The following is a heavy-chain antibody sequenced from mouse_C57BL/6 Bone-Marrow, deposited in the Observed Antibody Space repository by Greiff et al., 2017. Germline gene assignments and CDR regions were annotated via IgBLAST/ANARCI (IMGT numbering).Heavy chain of an antibody. V-gene: IGHV1-80*01. CDR1: GYAFSSYW. CDR2: IYPGDGDT. Sequence: VQLQQSGAELVKPGASVKISCKASGYAFSSYWMNWVKQRPGQGLEWMGQIYPGDGDTNYNGKFKGKATLTADKSSSTAYMQLSSLTSEDSAVYFCARGTTVVAKDVWGTGTTVTVSS. D-gene: IGHD1-1*01. J-gene: IGHJ1*03. CDR3: ARGTTVVAKDV.